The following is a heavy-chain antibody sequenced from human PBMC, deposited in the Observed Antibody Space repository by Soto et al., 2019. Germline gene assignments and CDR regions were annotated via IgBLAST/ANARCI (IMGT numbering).Heavy chain of an antibody. CDR1: GFTFSNFA. V-gene: IGHV3-30*04. Sequence: QVQLVESGGGVVQPGRSLRLSCAASGFTFSNFAIHWVRQAPGKGLEWVAVIASDGRDKHYADSVKGRFTISRDNAKNTLSLQMDSLRGEDTAMYFCARDRVRAASYYFDYWGQRTLVTVSS. J-gene: IGHJ4*02. D-gene: IGHD2-2*01. CDR2: IASDGRDK. CDR3: ARDRVRAASYYFDY.